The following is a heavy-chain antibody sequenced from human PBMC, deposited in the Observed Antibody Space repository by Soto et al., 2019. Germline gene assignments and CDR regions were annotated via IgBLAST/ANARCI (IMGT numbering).Heavy chain of an antibody. CDR1: GFTFSSYA. Sequence: WVSLRRPCAPAGFTFSSYAMSWVRQAPGKELYCFSVISVSPHSPYYSDSVKGRFPISRDNSKKTLFLQMNSLRAEDTAIYYCAKDGYDPSGDLYYFDYWGQGTPVTVSS. D-gene: IGHD5-12*01. CDR3: AKDGYDPSGDLYYFDY. J-gene: IGHJ4*02. V-gene: IGHV3-23*01. CDR2: ISVSPHSP.